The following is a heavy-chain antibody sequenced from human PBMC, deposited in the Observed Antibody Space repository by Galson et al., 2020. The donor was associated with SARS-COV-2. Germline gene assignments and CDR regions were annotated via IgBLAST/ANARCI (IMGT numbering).Heavy chain of an antibody. CDR2: IYYSGNT. Sequence: SETLSLTCTVSGGSISNYYWSWIRQPPGKGLEWIGYIYYSGNTKYNPSLESRVTISVDTSKDQYSLKLKSVTAADTAVYYCAREEYYYESSCAPSIAFDIWGQGTVVSVSS. J-gene: IGHJ3*02. CDR1: GGSISNYY. CDR3: AREEYYYESSCAPSIAFDI. D-gene: IGHD3-22*01. V-gene: IGHV4-59*01.